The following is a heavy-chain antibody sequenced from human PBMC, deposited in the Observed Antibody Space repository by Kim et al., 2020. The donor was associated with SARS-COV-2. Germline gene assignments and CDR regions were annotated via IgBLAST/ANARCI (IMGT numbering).Heavy chain of an antibody. CDR3: ARSTDYYESSGYPN. J-gene: IGHJ4*02. V-gene: IGHV4-59*01. Sequence: NPSLKSRVTISVDTSKNQFSLKLSSVTAADTAVYYCARSTDYYESSGYPNGGQGTLVTVSS. D-gene: IGHD3-22*01.